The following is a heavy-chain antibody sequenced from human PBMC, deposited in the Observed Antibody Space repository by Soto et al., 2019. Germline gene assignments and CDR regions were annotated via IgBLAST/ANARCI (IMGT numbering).Heavy chain of an antibody. Sequence: EVQLVESGGGVVRPGGSLRLSCAASGFTFDDYGMSWVRQAPGKGLEWVSGINWNGGSTGYADSVKGRFAISRDNAKNSLYLQMNSLRAEDTALYSCARDPGYSYGTQFDYWGQGTLVTVSS. D-gene: IGHD5-18*01. CDR1: GFTFDDYG. J-gene: IGHJ4*02. CDR2: INWNGGST. V-gene: IGHV3-20*04. CDR3: ARDPGYSYGTQFDY.